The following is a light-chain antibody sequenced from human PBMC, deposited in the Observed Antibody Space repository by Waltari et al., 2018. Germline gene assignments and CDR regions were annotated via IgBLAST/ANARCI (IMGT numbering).Light chain of an antibody. J-gene: IGLJ2*01. Sequence: QSALTQPASVSGSPGQSIPISCTGTSSDVGGYNYVPWYQQHPGKAPKLMSYDVSKRPSGVSNRFSGSKSGNTASLTISGLQAEDEADYYCSSYTSSSTFDVVFGGGTKLTVL. V-gene: IGLV2-14*01. CDR1: SSDVGGYNY. CDR2: DVS. CDR3: SSYTSSSTFDVV.